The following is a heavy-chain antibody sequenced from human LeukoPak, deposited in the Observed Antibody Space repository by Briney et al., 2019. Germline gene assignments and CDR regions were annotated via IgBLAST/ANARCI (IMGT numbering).Heavy chain of an antibody. CDR3: AKQAYDSSGYYYVPKEYFDY. CDR2: TSGSGGST. Sequence: GGSLRLSCAASGFTFSSYAMSWVRQAPGKGLEWVSATSGSGGSTYYADSVKGRFTISRDNSKNTLYLQMNSLRAEDTAVYYCAKQAYDSSGYYYVPKEYFDYWGQGTLVTVSS. V-gene: IGHV3-23*01. D-gene: IGHD3-22*01. J-gene: IGHJ4*02. CDR1: GFTFSSYA.